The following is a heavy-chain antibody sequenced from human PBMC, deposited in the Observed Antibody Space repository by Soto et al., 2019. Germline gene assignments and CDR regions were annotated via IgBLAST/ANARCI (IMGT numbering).Heavy chain of an antibody. CDR1: GGSISSSSYY. CDR3: ARQQMDTAMVRHDY. J-gene: IGHJ4*02. CDR2: IYYSGST. D-gene: IGHD5-18*01. Sequence: PSETLSLTCTVSGGSISSSSYYWGWIRQPPGKGLEWIGSIYYSGSTYYNPSLKSRVTISVDTSKNQFSLKLSSVTAADTAVYYCARQQMDTAMVRHDYWGQGTLVTVSS. V-gene: IGHV4-39*01.